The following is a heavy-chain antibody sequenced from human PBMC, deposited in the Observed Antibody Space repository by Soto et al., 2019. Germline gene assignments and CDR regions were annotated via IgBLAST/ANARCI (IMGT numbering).Heavy chain of an antibody. J-gene: IGHJ4*02. CDR2: IYSGGST. Sequence: EVQLVGSGGGLVQPGGSLRLSCAASGVTVSSNYMSWVRQAPGKGLEWGSVIYSGGSTYYADSVKGRFTISRDNSKNTLYLQMNSLRAEDTAVYYCARHGYNYGGGYFDYWGQGTLVTVSS. CDR1: GVTVSSNY. CDR3: ARHGYNYGGGYFDY. D-gene: IGHD5-18*01. V-gene: IGHV3-66*04.